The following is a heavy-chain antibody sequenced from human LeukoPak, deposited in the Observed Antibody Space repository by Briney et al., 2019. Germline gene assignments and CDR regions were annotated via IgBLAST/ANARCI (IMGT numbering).Heavy chain of an antibody. V-gene: IGHV4-61*02. J-gene: IGHJ4*02. CDR2: IYTTGST. Sequence: SQTLSLTCTVSGGSISSGSYYWSWIRQPAGKGLEWIGRIYTTGSTKYNPSLKSRVTISADTSKNQFSLKLSSVTAADTALYYCARGHSGSWSLDYWGQGTLVTVSS. CDR1: GGSISSGSYY. CDR3: ARGHSGSWSLDY. D-gene: IGHD6-13*01.